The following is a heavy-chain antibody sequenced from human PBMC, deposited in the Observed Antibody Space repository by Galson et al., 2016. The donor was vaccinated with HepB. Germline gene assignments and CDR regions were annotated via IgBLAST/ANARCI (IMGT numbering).Heavy chain of an antibody. V-gene: IGHV4-39*01. J-gene: IGHJ4*02. Sequence: LSLTCTVSGVSISSSNYYWGWIRQPPGKGLEWIGNIYYSGNTYQNPSLKSRVTISVDTSKNQLSLKLTSVTAADTAVYYCGRHRLQYCSGRVCFLFNNWGPGALVTVSS. D-gene: IGHD2-15*01. CDR2: IYYSGNT. CDR3: GRHRLQYCSGRVCFLFNN. CDR1: GVSISSSNYY.